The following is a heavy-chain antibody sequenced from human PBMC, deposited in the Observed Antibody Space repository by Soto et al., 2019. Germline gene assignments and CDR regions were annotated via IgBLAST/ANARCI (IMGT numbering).Heavy chain of an antibody. CDR1: GGSINSDEYY. J-gene: IGHJ5*02. V-gene: IGHV4-30-4*01. CDR2: ISYSGST. D-gene: IGHD6-13*01. Sequence: SETLSLTCTVSGGSINSDEYYWSWIRQPPGRGLEWIGHISYSGSTYYSPSLKSRLTISIDTSKNQFSLELTSVTAADAAVYFCARDRGSSWMYKWFDPWGQGTLVTVSS. CDR3: ARDRGSSWMYKWFDP.